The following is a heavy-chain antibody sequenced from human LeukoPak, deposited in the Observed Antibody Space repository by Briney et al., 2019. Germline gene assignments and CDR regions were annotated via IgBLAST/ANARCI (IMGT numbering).Heavy chain of an antibody. CDR1: GGTFSSYA. CDR2: IIPIFGTA. Sequence: SVKVSCKASGGTFSSYAISWVRQAPGQGLEWMGGIIPIFGTANYAQKFQGRVTITADESTGTAYMELSSLRSEDTAVYYCARERGPPGYSSGWSPFDYWGQGTLVTVSS. D-gene: IGHD6-19*01. V-gene: IGHV1-69*13. J-gene: IGHJ4*02. CDR3: ARERGPPGYSSGWSPFDY.